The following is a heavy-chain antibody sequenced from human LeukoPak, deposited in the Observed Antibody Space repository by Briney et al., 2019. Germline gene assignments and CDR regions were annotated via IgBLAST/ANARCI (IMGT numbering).Heavy chain of an antibody. CDR2: ISAYNGNT. V-gene: IGHV1-18*01. Sequence: ASVKVSCKASGYTFTSYGISWVRQAPGQGLEWVGWISAYNGNTNYAQKLQGRVTMTTDTSTSTAYMELRSLRSDDTAVYYCARGVPAAILHYYYYYMDVWGKGTTVTVSS. J-gene: IGHJ6*03. CDR3: ARGVPAAILHYYYYYMDV. CDR1: GYTFTSYG. D-gene: IGHD2-2*02.